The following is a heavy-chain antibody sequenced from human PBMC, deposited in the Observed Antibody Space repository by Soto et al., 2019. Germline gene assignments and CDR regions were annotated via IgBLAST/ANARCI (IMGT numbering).Heavy chain of an antibody. CDR1: GFTFSNYA. Sequence: EVQLLESGGGLVQPGGSLRLSCAASGFTFSNYAMTWVRQAPGKGLQWVSAISGSGSSTKYADSVKGRFTISRDNSKSTLSLQMNSLRGEDTAVYFCARGFVTTGYLVDYWGQGTLVTVSS. J-gene: IGHJ4*02. D-gene: IGHD3-9*01. V-gene: IGHV3-23*01. CDR2: ISGSGSST. CDR3: ARGFVTTGYLVDY.